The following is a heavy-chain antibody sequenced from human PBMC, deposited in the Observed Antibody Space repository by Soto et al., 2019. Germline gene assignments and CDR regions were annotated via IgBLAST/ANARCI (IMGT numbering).Heavy chain of an antibody. CDR2: INPNSGDT. J-gene: IGHJ4*02. Sequence: XSVKVSCKASGYTFTCYFMHWVRQAPGQGLEWMGWINPNSGDTNYAQKFQGRVTMTRDMSISTAYMELRRLTSDDTAIYYCARVRTYYDSSGSLDYWGQGTLVTVSS. CDR1: GYTFTCYF. V-gene: IGHV1-2*02. D-gene: IGHD3-22*01. CDR3: ARVRTYYDSSGSLDY.